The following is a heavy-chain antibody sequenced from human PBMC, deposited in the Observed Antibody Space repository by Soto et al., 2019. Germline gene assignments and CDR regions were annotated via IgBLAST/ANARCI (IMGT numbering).Heavy chain of an antibody. Sequence: QMQLVQSGPEVKKPGTSVKVSCKASGFTFTSSAMQWVRQARGQRLEWIGWIVVGSGNTNYAQKFQERVTITRDMSTSTAYMELSSLRSEDTAVYYCAADLVYCSSTSCYEGVWGQGTTVTVSS. CDR1: GFTFTSSA. CDR3: AADLVYCSSTSCYEGV. D-gene: IGHD2-2*01. CDR2: IVVGSGNT. J-gene: IGHJ6*02. V-gene: IGHV1-58*02.